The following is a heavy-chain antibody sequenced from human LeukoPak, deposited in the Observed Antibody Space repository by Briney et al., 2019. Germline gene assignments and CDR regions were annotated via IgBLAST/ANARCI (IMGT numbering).Heavy chain of an antibody. CDR1: GFTFSDYY. Sequence: GGSLRLSCAASGFTFSDYYMSWIRQAPGKGLEWVSYISSSSSYTNYAGSVKGRFTISRDNAKNSLYLQMNSLRAEDTAVYYCARGGYDSSGYANAFDIWGQGTMVTVSS. J-gene: IGHJ3*02. CDR2: ISSSSSYT. D-gene: IGHD3-22*01. V-gene: IGHV3-11*06. CDR3: ARGGYDSSGYANAFDI.